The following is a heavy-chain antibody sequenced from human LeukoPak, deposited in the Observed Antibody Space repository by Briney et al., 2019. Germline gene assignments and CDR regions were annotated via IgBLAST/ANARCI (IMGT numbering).Heavy chain of an antibody. CDR2: IYPGDSDT. J-gene: IGHJ4*02. Sequence: GESLKISCKGSGYSFTSYWIGWVRQMPGKGLEWMGIIYPGDSDTRYSPSFQGQVTISADKSISTAYLQWSSLKASDTAMYYCARRKGEYSYGQGYFDYWGQGTLVTVSS. D-gene: IGHD5-18*01. V-gene: IGHV5-51*01. CDR3: ARRKGEYSYGQGYFDY. CDR1: GYSFTSYW.